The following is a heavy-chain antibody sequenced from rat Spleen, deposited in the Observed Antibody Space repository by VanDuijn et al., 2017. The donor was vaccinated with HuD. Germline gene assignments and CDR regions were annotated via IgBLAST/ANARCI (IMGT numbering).Heavy chain of an antibody. CDR2: INWSGTIT. D-gene: IGHD1-2*01. J-gene: IGHJ2*01. CDR1: GFTFDDYG. Sequence: EVQLVESGGALVQPGRSLKLSCAASGFTFDDYGMAWVRQAPKNGLEWVANINWSGTITYYPDSVKGRFTISRDNSKNALYLQMNNLRSEDTAIYYCTRGTIPAIPFDYWGQGVMVTVSS. V-gene: IGHV5-36*01. CDR3: TRGTIPAIPFDY.